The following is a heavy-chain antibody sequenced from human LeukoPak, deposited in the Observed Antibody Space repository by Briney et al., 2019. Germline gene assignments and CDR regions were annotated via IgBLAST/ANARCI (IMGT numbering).Heavy chain of an antibody. CDR3: SRKTYSSGWRVPSDS. Sequence: SETLSLTCTVSGGSVSSHTYYWGWIRQPPGKGLEWIGSMHYIGSSYYNPSLKSRVTISIDTSKNQFSLSLSSVTAADTAVYYCSRKTYSSGWRVPSDSWGRGTLVTVSS. CDR2: MHYIGSS. CDR1: GGSVSSHTYY. J-gene: IGHJ4*02. V-gene: IGHV4-39*01. D-gene: IGHD6-19*01.